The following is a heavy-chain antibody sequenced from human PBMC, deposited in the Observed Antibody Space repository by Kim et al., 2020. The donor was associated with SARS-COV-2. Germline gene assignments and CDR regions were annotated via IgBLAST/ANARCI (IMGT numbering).Heavy chain of an antibody. J-gene: IGHJ3*02. CDR3: TRALNYYDSSGYYYGAFDI. CDR2: IRSKAYGGTT. D-gene: IGHD3-22*01. Sequence: GRSLRLSCTASGFTFGDYAMSWVRQAPGKGLEWVGFIRSKAYGGTTEYAASVKGRFTISRDDSKSIAYLQMNSLKTEDTAVYYCTRALNYYDSSGYYYGAFDIWGQGTMVTVSS. CDR1: GFTFGDYA. V-gene: IGHV3-49*04.